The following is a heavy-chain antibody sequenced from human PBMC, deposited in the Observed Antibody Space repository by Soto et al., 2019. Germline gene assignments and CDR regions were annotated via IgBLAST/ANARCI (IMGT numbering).Heavy chain of an antibody. CDR1: GGTFSSYA. CDR3: GRGRGGSGVARL. Sequence: QVQLVQSGAEVKKPGSSVKVSCKASGGTFSSYAISWVRQAPGQGLEWMGGIIPIFGTTNYAQKFQGRVTSAADEATRTADMVLRSLRSEGTAVYYCGRGRGGSGVARLWGQGTLVTVSS. D-gene: IGHD3-10*01. J-gene: IGHJ4*02. V-gene: IGHV1-69*12. CDR2: IIPIFGTT.